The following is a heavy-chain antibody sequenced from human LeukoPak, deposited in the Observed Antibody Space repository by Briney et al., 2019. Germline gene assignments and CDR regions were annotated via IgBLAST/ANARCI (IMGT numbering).Heavy chain of an antibody. CDR3: AGAYSSGRSYFDY. CDR1: VGSISSYF. J-gene: IGHJ4*02. D-gene: IGHD6-19*01. V-gene: IGHV4-59*01. CDR2: IYYSGST. Sequence: SETLSLTCTVSVGSISSYFWSWIRQPPGKGLEWIGCIYYSGSTNYNPSLQSRVTISVDTSKNQFSLRLTSVTAADTAVYFCAGAYSSGRSYFDYWGQGTLVTVSA.